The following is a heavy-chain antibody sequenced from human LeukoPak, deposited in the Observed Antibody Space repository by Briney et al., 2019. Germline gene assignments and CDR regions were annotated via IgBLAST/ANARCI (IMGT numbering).Heavy chain of an antibody. V-gene: IGHV1-18*01. CDR3: ARSYRSSTSCYDLYNWFYP. J-gene: IGHJ5*02. CDR2: ISAYNGNT. Sequence: ASVKVSCKASGYTFTSYGISWVQQAPGQGLEWMGWISAYNGNTNYAQKLQGRVTMTTDTSTSTAYMELRSLRSDDTAVYYCARSYRSSTSCYDLYNWFYPWGQGTLVTVSS. D-gene: IGHD2-2*01. CDR1: GYTFTSYG.